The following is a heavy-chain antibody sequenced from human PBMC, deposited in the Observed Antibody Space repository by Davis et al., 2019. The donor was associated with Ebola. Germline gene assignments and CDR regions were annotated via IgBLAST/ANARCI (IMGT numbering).Heavy chain of an antibody. CDR2: IFYSGST. CDR1: GGSISTYY. Sequence: PSETLSLTCDVSGGSISTYYWSWIRQPPGKGLEWIGYIFYSGSTSYNPSLKSRVTISVDTSKNQFSLKLTSVTAADTAVYYCARVTNFSGNIDYWGQGILVTVSS. CDR3: ARVTNFSGNIDY. V-gene: IGHV4-59*01. J-gene: IGHJ4*02. D-gene: IGHD1-26*01.